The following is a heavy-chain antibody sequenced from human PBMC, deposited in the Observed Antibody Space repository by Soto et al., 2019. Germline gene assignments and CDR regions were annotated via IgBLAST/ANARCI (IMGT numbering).Heavy chain of an antibody. CDR2: IYYSGST. D-gene: IGHD6-6*01. J-gene: IGHJ5*02. V-gene: IGHV4-59*01. CDR3: ARATQLGRFDP. Sequence: SETLSLTCTVSGGSISSYYWSWIRQPPGKGLEWIGYIYYSGSTNYNPSLKSRVTISVDTSKNQFSLKLSSVTAADTAVYYCARATQLGRFDPWGQGTLVTVSS. CDR1: GGSISSYY.